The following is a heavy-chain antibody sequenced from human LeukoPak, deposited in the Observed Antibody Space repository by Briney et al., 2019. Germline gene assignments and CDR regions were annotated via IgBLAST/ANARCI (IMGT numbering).Heavy chain of an antibody. V-gene: IGHV1-2*02. Sequence: ASVKVSCKASGYSFTGYFMHWVRQAPGQGLEWMGWIDPNSGGTKYAQKFQGRVTMTRDTSTRTAYMEVTRLRSDDTAVYFCAMSEGDSYSLDYWGQGTLVTVSS. D-gene: IGHD2-21*01. CDR1: GYSFTGYF. CDR3: AMSEGDSYSLDY. CDR2: IDPNSGGT. J-gene: IGHJ4*02.